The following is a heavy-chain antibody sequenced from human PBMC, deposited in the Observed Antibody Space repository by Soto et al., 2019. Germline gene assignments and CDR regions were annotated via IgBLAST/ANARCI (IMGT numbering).Heavy chain of an antibody. V-gene: IGHV1-69*12. CDR3: ARSRANYYDSRGYYYSTFDY. CDR1: GGTFSSYA. CDR2: IIPMFGTA. J-gene: IGHJ4*02. Sequence: QVQLVQSGAEVKKPGSSVKVSCKTSGGTFSSYAISWVRQAPGQGLEWMGGIIPMFGTANYAQKFQGRVTFXAXEXPSTAYMELSSLRSEDTAVYYCARSRANYYDSRGYYYSTFDYWGQGTLVTVSS. D-gene: IGHD3-22*01.